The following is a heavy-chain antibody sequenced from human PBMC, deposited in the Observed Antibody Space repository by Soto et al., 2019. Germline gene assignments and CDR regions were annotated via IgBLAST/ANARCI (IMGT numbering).Heavy chain of an antibody. CDR1: GYTFTSYA. D-gene: IGHD3-16*02. J-gene: IGHJ3*02. V-gene: IGHV1-3*01. Sequence: ASVKVSCKASGYTFTSYAMHWVRQAPGQRREGMGWICAGNGNTKYSQKFQGTVTITRDTSASTAYMELSSLRSEDTAVYYCARGDYDYVWGSYRYSDAFDIWGQGTMVTVSS. CDR2: ICAGNGNT. CDR3: ARGDYDYVWGSYRYSDAFDI.